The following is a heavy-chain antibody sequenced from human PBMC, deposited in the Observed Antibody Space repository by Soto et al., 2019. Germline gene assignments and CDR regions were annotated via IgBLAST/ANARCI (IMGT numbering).Heavy chain of an antibody. D-gene: IGHD6-13*01. V-gene: IGHV5-51*01. CDR3: ARMMAASGTAFDY. J-gene: IGHJ4*02. CDR2: IYPGDSVT. Sequence: PGDSLKISCQPSAYSFISSWIGWVGKMPANGLEWMGIIYPGDSVTRYSPAFQGLVIITADKSTSAAYLQWSSLKASDTATYYCARMMAASGTAFDYWGQGALVTVSS. CDR1: AYSFISSW.